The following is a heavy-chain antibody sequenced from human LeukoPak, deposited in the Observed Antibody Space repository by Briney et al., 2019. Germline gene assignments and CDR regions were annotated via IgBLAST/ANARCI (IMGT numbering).Heavy chain of an antibody. Sequence: GGSLRLSCTASGFTFSSYAMSWVRQAPGKGLEWVSGISNSGGTIYYADSVKGRFTISRDNSKNTLYLQMNSLRAEDTAVYSCAKETAGFCSGNNCYLDYWGQGTLVTVSS. J-gene: IGHJ4*02. V-gene: IGHV3-23*01. D-gene: IGHD2-15*01. CDR2: ISNSGGTI. CDR1: GFTFSSYA. CDR3: AKETAGFCSGNNCYLDY.